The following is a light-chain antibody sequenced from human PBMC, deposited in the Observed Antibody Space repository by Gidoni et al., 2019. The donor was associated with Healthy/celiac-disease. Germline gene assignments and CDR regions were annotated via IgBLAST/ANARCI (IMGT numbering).Light chain of an antibody. Sequence: IVLTQSPDFQSVPPKQKVTITCRASQSIGSSLHWYQQKPEQSPKILIKYASQSFPGVPSRFSGSGSGTDFTITINSREAEDAATYYCHQSSSLPWTFGQGTKVEIK. V-gene: IGKV6-21*01. CDR2: YAS. CDR1: QSIGSS. CDR3: HQSSSLPWT. J-gene: IGKJ1*01.